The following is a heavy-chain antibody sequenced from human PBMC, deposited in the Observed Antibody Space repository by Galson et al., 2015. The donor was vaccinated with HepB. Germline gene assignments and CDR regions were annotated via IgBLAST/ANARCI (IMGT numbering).Heavy chain of an antibody. V-gene: IGHV4-39*07. CDR2: FHYSGTT. CDR3: ARETYDSGSGSFFGSRVGNWFDP. CDR1: GGSIRGSSYY. Sequence: LSLTCTVSGGSIRGSSYYWGWIRQPPGKGLEWIGSFHYSGTTYYNPSLKSRVTISVDTSKNQFSLKLSSVTAADTAMYYCARETYDSGSGSFFGSRVGNWFDPWGQGTLVTVSS. J-gene: IGHJ5*02. D-gene: IGHD3-10*01.